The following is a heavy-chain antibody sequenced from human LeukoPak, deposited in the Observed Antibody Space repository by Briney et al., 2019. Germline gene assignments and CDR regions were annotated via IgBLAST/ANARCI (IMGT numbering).Heavy chain of an antibody. D-gene: IGHD4-11*01. CDR1: GVSIGNYY. CDR3: ARVTDYRIDY. V-gene: IGHV4-59*01. J-gene: IGHJ4*02. CDR2: IYYSTA. Sequence: SETLSLTCTVSGVSIGNYYWNWIRQPPGKGLEWVGNIYYSTANYNPFLNSRVAISVDTSMNQFSLKLTSVTAADMAVYYCARVTDYRIDYWGQGTLVTVSS.